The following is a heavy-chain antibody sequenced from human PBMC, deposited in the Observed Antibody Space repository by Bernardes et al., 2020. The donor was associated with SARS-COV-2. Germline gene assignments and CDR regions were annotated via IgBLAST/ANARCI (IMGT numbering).Heavy chain of an antibody. J-gene: IGHJ5*02. Sequence: GGSLRLSCAASGFTFSSYWMHWVRQAPGKLLVWVSRIKSDGSSTSYADSVKGRFTISRDNAKNTLYLQMNSLRAEDTAVYYCATIAAAGTWGQGTLVTVSS. CDR3: ATIAAAGT. CDR2: IKSDGSST. V-gene: IGHV3-74*01. D-gene: IGHD6-13*01. CDR1: GFTFSSYW.